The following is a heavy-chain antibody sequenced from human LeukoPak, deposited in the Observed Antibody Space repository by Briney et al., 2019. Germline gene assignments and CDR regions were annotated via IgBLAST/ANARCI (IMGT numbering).Heavy chain of an antibody. V-gene: IGHV4-59*08. CDR1: GGSISSYY. CDR2: IYYSGST. J-gene: IGHJ5*02. Sequence: SETLSLTCTVSGGSISSYYWSWIRQPPGKGLEWIGYIYYSGSTNYNPSLKSRVTISVDTSKNQFSLKLSSVTAADTAVYYRARHLRWFDPWGQGTLVTVSS. D-gene: IGHD4-17*01. CDR3: ARHLRWFDP.